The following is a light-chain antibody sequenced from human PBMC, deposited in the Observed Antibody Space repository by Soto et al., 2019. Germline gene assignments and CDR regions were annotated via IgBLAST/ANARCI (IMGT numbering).Light chain of an antibody. CDR2: EVS. V-gene: IGLV2-14*01. CDR3: SSDTSSSPLVV. Sequence: QSSLTQPASVSGSPGQSITISCTGTSSDVGGYNYVSWYQQHPGKAPKLMIYEVSNRPSGVSNRFSGSKSGNTASLTIAGLQAEDEADYYCSSDTSSSPLVVFGTGTKVTVL. CDR1: SSDVGGYNY. J-gene: IGLJ1*01.